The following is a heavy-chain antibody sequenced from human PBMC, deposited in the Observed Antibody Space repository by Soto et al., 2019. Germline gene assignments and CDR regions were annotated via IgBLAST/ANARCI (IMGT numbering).Heavy chain of an antibody. CDR3: ARDFFDSSDYTTNWFDP. CDR2: IYRTGNA. J-gene: IGHJ5*02. V-gene: IGHV4-30-2*01. D-gene: IGHD3-22*01. Sequence: SETLSLTCAVSGGSISSGGYSWSWIRQPPGKGLEWIGYIYRTGNAYYNPSLKSRVTISVDTSKNQFSLKLTSVTAADAALYYCARDFFDSSDYTTNWFDPWGQGTLVTVSS. CDR1: GGSISSGGYS.